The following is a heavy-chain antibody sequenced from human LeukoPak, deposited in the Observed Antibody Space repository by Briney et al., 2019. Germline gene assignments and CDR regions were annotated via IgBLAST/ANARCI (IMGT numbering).Heavy chain of an antibody. CDR1: GFTFSSYS. D-gene: IGHD2-2*01. V-gene: IGHV3-21*01. J-gene: IGHJ4*02. CDR3: ASRYCSSTSCYDY. CDR2: ISSSSSYI. Sequence: GGSLRLSCAASGFTFSSYSMNWVRRAPGKGLEWVSSISSSSSYIYYADSVKGRFTISRDNAKNSLYLQMNSLRAEDTAVYYCASRYCSSTSCYDYWGQGTLVTVSS.